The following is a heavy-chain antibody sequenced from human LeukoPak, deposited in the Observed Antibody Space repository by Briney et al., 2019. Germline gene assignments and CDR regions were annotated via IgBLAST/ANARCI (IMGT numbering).Heavy chain of an antibody. Sequence: GESLKISCKGSGFIFTSYWVAWVRQVPGKGLEWVGLIYSDDSDTRYSPSFQGRVTFSADKSISTAYLQWSSLKASDTAMYYCARLYGSGSYYNVGYYFDYWGQGTLVTVSS. CDR3: ARLYGSGSYYNVGYYFDY. CDR2: IYSDDSDT. V-gene: IGHV5-51*01. CDR1: GFIFTSYW. D-gene: IGHD3-10*01. J-gene: IGHJ4*02.